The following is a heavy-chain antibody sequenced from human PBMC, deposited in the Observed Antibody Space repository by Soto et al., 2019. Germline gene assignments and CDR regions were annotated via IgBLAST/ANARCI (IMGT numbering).Heavy chain of an antibody. V-gene: IGHV4-59*08. J-gene: IGHJ5*02. Sequence: SETLSLTCTVSGGSISSYYWSWIRQPPGKGLELIGYIYYSGSTNYNPSLKSRVTISVDTSKNQFSLKLSSVTAADTAFYYCARLGPQDIYPWGKGTLVTVSS. CDR1: GGSISSYY. CDR3: ARLGPQDIYP. CDR2: IYYSGST. D-gene: IGHD3-16*01.